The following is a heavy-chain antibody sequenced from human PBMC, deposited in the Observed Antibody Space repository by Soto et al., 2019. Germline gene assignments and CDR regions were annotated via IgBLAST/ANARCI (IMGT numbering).Heavy chain of an antibody. CDR3: ASRSPALDY. J-gene: IGHJ4*02. D-gene: IGHD2-2*01. CDR2: IWYDGSNK. CDR1: GFTFSSYG. V-gene: IGHV3-33*01. Sequence: QVQLVESGGGVVQPGGSLRPSCAGSGFTFSSYGMHWVRQAPGKGLEWVAVIWYDGSNKYSADSVKGRFTISRDNSKNTLYLQMNSLRAEDTAVYYCASRSPALDYWGQGTLVTVSS.